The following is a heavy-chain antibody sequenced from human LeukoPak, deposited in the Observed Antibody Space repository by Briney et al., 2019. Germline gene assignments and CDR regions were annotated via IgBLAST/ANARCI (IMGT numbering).Heavy chain of an antibody. V-gene: IGHV4-38-2*02. D-gene: IGHD1-26*01. CDR2: IYHSGST. CDR3: ARGPRELPFDY. J-gene: IGHJ4*02. Sequence: PSETLSLTCTVSGYSISSGYYWGWIRQPPGKGLEWIGSIYHSGSTYYNPSLKSRVTISVDTSKNQFSLKLSSVTAADTAVYYCARGPRELPFDYWGQGTLVTVSS. CDR1: GYSISSGYY.